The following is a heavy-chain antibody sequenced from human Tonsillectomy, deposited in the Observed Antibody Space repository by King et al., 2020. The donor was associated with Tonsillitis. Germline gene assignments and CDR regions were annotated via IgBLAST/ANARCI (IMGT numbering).Heavy chain of an antibody. D-gene: IGHD3-10*01. CDR2: ISWNSGSI. V-gene: IGHV3-9*01. CDR3: AKGAGGYYYGSGSYYNPPAGVTRDDY. J-gene: IGHJ4*02. Sequence: VQLVESGGGLVQPGRSLRLSCSASGFTFDDYAMHWVRQAPGKGLEWVSGISWNSGSIGYADSVKGRFTISRDNAKNSRYRQMNSLMAEDTALYYCAKGAGGYYYGSGSYYNPPAGVTRDDYWGQGTLVTVSS. CDR1: GFTFDDYA.